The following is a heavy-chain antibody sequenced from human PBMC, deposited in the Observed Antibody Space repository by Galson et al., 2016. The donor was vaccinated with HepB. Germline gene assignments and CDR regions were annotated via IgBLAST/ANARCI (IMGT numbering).Heavy chain of an antibody. J-gene: IGHJ4*02. CDR2: INSDGTPT. CDR3: ATVSGPLDY. V-gene: IGHV3-74*03. CDR1: GFTFSRFW. D-gene: IGHD3-16*01. Sequence: SLRLSCAASGFTFSRFWMHWVRQAPGKGLVWVSRINSDGTPTTYADSVKGRFTISRDNAKNTLYLQMNSLRAEDTAFYYCATVSGPLDYWGQGTLVTVSS.